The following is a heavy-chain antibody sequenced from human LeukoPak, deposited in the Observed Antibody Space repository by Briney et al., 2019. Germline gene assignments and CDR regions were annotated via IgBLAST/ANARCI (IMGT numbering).Heavy chain of an antibody. CDR1: GFTFDNYA. CDR2: ISFDGNQE. D-gene: IGHD3-16*02. CDR3: AREGSIVARTDY. V-gene: IGHV3-30-3*01. Sequence: GGSLRLSCEASGFTFDNYAMHWVRQAPGRRLEWVAVISFDGNQEYYPDSVRGRFTISRDNSKNTLYLQMNRLKTEDTAVYYCAREGSIVARTDYWGQGALVTVSS. J-gene: IGHJ4*02.